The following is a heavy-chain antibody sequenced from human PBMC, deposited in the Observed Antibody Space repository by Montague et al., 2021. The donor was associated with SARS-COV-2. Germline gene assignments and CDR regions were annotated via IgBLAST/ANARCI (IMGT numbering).Heavy chain of an antibody. J-gene: IGHJ6*03. CDR1: GFTFSGYA. D-gene: IGHD6-6*01. CDR3: AGGVRQLGVRYYYYYIDV. Sequence: SLRLSCAASGFTFSGYAMHWVRQAPGKGLEWAAVISYDGSNKYYADSVKGRFTISRDNSKNTLYLQMNSLRAEDTAVYYCAGGVRQLGVRYYYYYIDVWDKGTTVTVSS. CDR2: ISYDGSNK. V-gene: IGHV3-30*04.